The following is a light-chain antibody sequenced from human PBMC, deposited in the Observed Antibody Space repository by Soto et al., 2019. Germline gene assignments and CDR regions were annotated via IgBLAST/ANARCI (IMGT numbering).Light chain of an antibody. Sequence: QSVLTQPPSASGTPGQRVTISCSGSSSNIGSNTVNWYQQLPGTAPKLLIYSNNQQPSGVPDRFSDSKSGTSASLAISGLQSEDEADYYCAAWDDSLNVVFGGGTQLTV. V-gene: IGLV1-44*01. J-gene: IGLJ2*01. CDR3: AAWDDSLNVV. CDR1: SSNIGSNT. CDR2: SNN.